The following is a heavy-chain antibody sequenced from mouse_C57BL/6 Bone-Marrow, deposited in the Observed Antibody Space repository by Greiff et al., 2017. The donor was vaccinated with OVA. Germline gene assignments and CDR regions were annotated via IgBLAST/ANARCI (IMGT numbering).Heavy chain of an antibody. Sequence: QVQLQQPGAELVKPGASVKMSCKASGYTFTSYWITWVKQRPGQGLEWIGDIYPRSGNTYYNEKFKGKATLTADKSSSTAYMELRSLTSEDSAVYFCARDDGYYLMDYWGQGTSVTVSS. J-gene: IGHJ4*01. V-gene: IGHV1-55*01. D-gene: IGHD2-3*01. CDR3: ARDDGYYLMDY. CDR2: IYPRSGNT. CDR1: GYTFTSYW.